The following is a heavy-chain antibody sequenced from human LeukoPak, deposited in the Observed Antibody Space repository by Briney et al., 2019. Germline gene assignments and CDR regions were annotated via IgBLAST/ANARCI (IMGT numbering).Heavy chain of an antibody. V-gene: IGHV3-23*01. CDR2: VSVNGGTT. J-gene: IGHJ4*02. Sequence: GGSLRLSCAASGFTFSSCALSWVRQAPGKGLEWVSTVSVNGGTTYYADSVKGRFTISRDNSKNTLYLQMNSLRAEDTAVYFCAKELHGSGNYAFDYWGQGTLVTVSS. D-gene: IGHD3-10*01. CDR1: GFTFSSCA. CDR3: AKELHGSGNYAFDY.